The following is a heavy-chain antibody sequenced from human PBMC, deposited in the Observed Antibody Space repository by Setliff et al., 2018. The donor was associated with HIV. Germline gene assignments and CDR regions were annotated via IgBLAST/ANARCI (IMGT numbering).Heavy chain of an antibody. V-gene: IGHV1-69*06. CDR3: ARDTQILEWFNYYMDV. CDR1: GGAFTSYA. D-gene: IGHD3-3*01. CDR2: IIPVYHTT. J-gene: IGHJ6*03. Sequence: GASVKVSCKASGGAFTSYAFSWVRQAPGQGLEWMGRIIPVYHTTDYAPQFQGRVTISADKFTSIAYMELSSLRSDDKAVYYCARDTQILEWFNYYMDVWGKGTAVTAP.